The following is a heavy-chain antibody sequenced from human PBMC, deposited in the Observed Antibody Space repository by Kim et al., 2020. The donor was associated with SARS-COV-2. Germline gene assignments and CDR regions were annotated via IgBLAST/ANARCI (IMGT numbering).Heavy chain of an antibody. CDR1: GGSISSYY. J-gene: IGHJ6*02. Sequence: SETLSLTCTVSGGSISSYYWSWIRQPPGKGLEWIGYIYYSGSTNYNPSLKSRVTISVDTSKNQFSLKLSSVTAADTAVYYCAREVDYYGSGSPLYYYGMDVWRQGTTVTVSS. D-gene: IGHD3-10*01. CDR3: AREVDYYGSGSPLYYYGMDV. V-gene: IGHV4-59*01. CDR2: IYYSGST.